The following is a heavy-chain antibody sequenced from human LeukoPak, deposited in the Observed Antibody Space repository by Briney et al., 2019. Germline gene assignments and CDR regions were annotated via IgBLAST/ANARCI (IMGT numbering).Heavy chain of an antibody. D-gene: IGHD2-15*01. CDR2: ISAYNGHT. CDR1: GYTSTTYG. V-gene: IGHV1-18*04. Sequence: ASVKVSCKASGYTSTTYGITWVRQAPGQGLSCIAWISAYNGHTIYAQKFQSRVTMTTDTSTTTAYMELRSLRSDDTAVYYCARDQKFGIAAKANWIDPWGQGTLVTVSS. CDR3: ARDQKFGIAAKANWIDP. J-gene: IGHJ5*02.